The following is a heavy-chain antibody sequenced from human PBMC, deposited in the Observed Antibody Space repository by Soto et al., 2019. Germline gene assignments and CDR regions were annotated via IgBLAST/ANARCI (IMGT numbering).Heavy chain of an antibody. Sequence: PGGSLRLSCAASGFTFSSYAMHWVRQAPGKGLEYVSAISSNGGSTYYAKSVKGRFTISRDNSKNTLYLQMGSLRAEDMAVYYCAARYGDNVHLDYWGQGTLVTVSS. J-gene: IGHJ4*02. V-gene: IGHV3-64*01. CDR2: ISSNGGST. CDR1: GFTFSSYA. D-gene: IGHD4-17*01. CDR3: AARYGDNVHLDY.